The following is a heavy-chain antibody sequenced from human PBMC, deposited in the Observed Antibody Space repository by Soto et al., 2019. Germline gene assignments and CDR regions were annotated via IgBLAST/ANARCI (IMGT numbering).Heavy chain of an antibody. CDR2: INTISDT. CDR3: ARGHYSMDV. CDR1: GFMFSDYY. V-gene: IGHV3-11*03. Sequence: QVQLMQSGGGLVRPGGSLRLSCAASGFMFSDYYMTWIRQTPVRGLEWVAYINTISDTNYADSVRGRFTIYRDNDRNSVFLQMISLRLEDSAVYYCARGHYSMDVWGQGTTVTVSS. J-gene: IGHJ6*02.